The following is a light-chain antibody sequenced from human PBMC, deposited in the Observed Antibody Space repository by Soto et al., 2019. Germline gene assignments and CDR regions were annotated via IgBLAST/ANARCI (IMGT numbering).Light chain of an antibody. CDR1: QSISSW. Sequence: DIQMTQSPSTLSASVGDRVTITCLASQSISSWLAWYQQKPGKAPKLLIYDASSLESGVPSRFSGSGSGTEFTLPISSLQPDDFATYYCQQYNSYSPYTFGQGTKLEIK. CDR2: DAS. J-gene: IGKJ2*01. CDR3: QQYNSYSPYT. V-gene: IGKV1-5*01.